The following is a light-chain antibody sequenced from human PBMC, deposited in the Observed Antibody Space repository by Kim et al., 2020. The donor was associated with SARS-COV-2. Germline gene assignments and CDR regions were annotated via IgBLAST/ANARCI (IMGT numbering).Light chain of an antibody. V-gene: IGKV1-13*02. J-gene: IGKJ4*01. CDR2: DAS. CDR1: QDISTS. Sequence: AIQLTQSPSSLSASVGDRLTITCRASQDISTSLAWYQQRVRESPKLLIYDASKLEGGKDAVPSRFSGGGSGTDFSLTITSLQPEDSATYYCQHFHSYPLTFGGGTKVEI. CDR3: QHFHSYPLT.